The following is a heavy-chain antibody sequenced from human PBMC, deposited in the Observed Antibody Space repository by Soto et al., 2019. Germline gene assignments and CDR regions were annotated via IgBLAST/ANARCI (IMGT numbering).Heavy chain of an antibody. V-gene: IGHV4-39*01. J-gene: IGHJ6*03. D-gene: IGHD4-4*01. CDR1: GGSISSSSYY. CDR3: SRHFTDFEDYYYYYMDV. Sequence: SETLSLTCTVSGGSISSSSYYWGWIRQPPGKGLEWIGSIYYSGSTYYNPSLKSRVTISVDTSKNQFSLKLSSVTAADTAVYYCSRHFTDFEDYYYYYMDVWGKGTTVTVSS. CDR2: IYYSGST.